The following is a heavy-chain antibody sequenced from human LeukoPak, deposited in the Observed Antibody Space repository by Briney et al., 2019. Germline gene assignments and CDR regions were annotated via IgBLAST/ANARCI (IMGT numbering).Heavy chain of an antibody. CDR2: IYYSGST. Sequence: PSETLSLTCTVSGGSISSNYWSWLRQPPGKGLEWIGYIYYSGSTKYNPSLKSRVTISVDTSKNQFSLKLSSVTAAVTAVYYCARLDSSGYLRDWGQGTLVTVSS. CDR1: GGSISSNY. D-gene: IGHD3-22*01. J-gene: IGHJ4*02. V-gene: IGHV4-59*08. CDR3: ARLDSSGYLRD.